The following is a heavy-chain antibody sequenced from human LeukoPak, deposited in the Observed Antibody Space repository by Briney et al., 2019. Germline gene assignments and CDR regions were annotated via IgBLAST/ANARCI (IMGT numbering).Heavy chain of an antibody. CDR2: ISWNSNSI. V-gene: IGHV3-9*03. CDR3: ARGRYYHDTSGHYSLDY. J-gene: IGHJ4*02. CDR1: GFTFDDYA. Sequence: PGRSLRLSCAASGFTFDDYAMHWVRQAPGKGLEWVSSISWNSNSIDYADSVKGRFTISRDNAKNSLYLQLNSLRAEDMALYYCARGRYYHDTSGHYSLDYWGQGTLVTVSS. D-gene: IGHD3-22*01.